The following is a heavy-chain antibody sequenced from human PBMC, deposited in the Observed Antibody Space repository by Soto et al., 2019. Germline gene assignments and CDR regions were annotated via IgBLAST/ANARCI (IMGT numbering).Heavy chain of an antibody. CDR3: ARQPWGSGYDGTLEVYFDY. CDR2: IYYSGST. V-gene: IGHV4-39*01. CDR1: AGSISSSSYY. D-gene: IGHD5-12*01. Sequence: QLQLQESGPGLVKPSETLSLTCTVSAGSISSSSYYWGWIRQPPGKGLEWIGSIYYSGSTYYNPSLKSRVTISVDTSKNQFSLKLSSVTAADTAVYYCARQPWGSGYDGTLEVYFDYWGQGTLVTVSS. J-gene: IGHJ4*02.